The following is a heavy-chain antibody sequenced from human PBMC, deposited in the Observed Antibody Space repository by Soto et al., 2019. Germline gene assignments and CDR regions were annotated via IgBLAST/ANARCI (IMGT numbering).Heavy chain of an antibody. D-gene: IGHD2-15*01. V-gene: IGHV3-64*01. CDR3: ARAVVVVAATGYFDY. Sequence: GGSLRLSCAASGFTFSSYAMHWVRQAPGKGLEYVSAISSNGGSTYYANSVKGRFTISRDNSKNTLYLQMGSLRAEDMAVYYCARAVVVVAATGYFDYWGQGTLVTVSS. CDR1: GFTFSSYA. J-gene: IGHJ4*02. CDR2: ISSNGGST.